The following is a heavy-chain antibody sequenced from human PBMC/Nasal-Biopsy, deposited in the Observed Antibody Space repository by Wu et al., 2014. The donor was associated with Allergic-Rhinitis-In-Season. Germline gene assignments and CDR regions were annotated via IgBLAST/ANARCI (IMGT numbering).Heavy chain of an antibody. CDR3: ARVRGLLRSWNPAGEFYGMDV. D-gene: IGHD1-1*01. V-gene: IGHV4-59*01. CDR1: GGSISSYY. Sequence: TLSLTCTVSGGSISSYYWNWIRQPPGKGLEWIGYIIDSGSTIYNPSLKSRVTISVDTSKNQFALKLSSVTAADRAVYYCARVRGLLRSWNPAGEFYGMDVWGPGTTVSVSS. CDR2: IIDSGST. J-gene: IGHJ6*02.